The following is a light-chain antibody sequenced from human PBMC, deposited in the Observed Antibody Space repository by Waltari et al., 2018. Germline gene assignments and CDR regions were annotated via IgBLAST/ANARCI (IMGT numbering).Light chain of an antibody. CDR1: SNEVDGYKY. CDR3: TSYAGINNLV. V-gene: IGLV2-8*01. CDR2: EVN. Sequence: SAITQPPAAAGPPGKAVTICCAGTSNEVDGYKYDDWYQPYPGKVPKLLIYEVNKRPSGVPDRFSCSKSGNSASLTVSGLQAEDEATYSCTSYAGINNLVFGTGTKVTVL. J-gene: IGLJ1*01.